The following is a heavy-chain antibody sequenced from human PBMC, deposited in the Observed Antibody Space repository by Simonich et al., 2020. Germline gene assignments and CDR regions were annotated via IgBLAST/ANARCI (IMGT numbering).Heavy chain of an antibody. J-gene: IGHJ4*02. V-gene: IGHV4-34*01. CDR2: INHSGST. D-gene: IGHD1-1*01. Sequence: QVQLQQWGAGLLKPPETLSLTCAVYGGSFSGYYWSWIRQPPGKGLEWIGEINHSGSTNYTPSLKSRVTISVDTSKNQFSLKLSSVTAADTAVYYCARHLQLGPFDYWGQGTLVTVSS. CDR1: GGSFSGYY. CDR3: ARHLQLGPFDY.